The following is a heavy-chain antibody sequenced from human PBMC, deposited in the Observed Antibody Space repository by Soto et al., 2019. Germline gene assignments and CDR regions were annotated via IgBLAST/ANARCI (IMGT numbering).Heavy chain of an antibody. J-gene: IGHJ3*02. CDR2: ISAYNGNT. CDR3: ARDGDFWSGYSAFDI. Sequence: ASVKVSCKASGYTFTSYGISWVRQAPVQGLEWMGWISAYNGNTNYAQKLQGRVTMTTDTSTSTAYMELRSLRSDDTALYYCARDGDFWSGYSAFDIWGQGTMVTVSS. CDR1: GYTFTSYG. V-gene: IGHV1-18*01. D-gene: IGHD3-3*01.